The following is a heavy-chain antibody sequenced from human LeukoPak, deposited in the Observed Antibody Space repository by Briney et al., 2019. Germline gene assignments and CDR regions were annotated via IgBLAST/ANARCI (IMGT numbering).Heavy chain of an antibody. J-gene: IGHJ4*02. CDR2: TSASGNTM. Sequence: PGGSLRLSCAASGFTFSDFYMFWIRQAPGKGLEWVSYTSASGNTMYYGDSVKGRFTISRDNAKNSLYLQMNSLRAEDTAVYYCARDGSGSYDQWGQGTLVTVSS. D-gene: IGHD3-10*01. V-gene: IGHV3-11*01. CDR3: ARDGSGSYDQ. CDR1: GFTFSDFY.